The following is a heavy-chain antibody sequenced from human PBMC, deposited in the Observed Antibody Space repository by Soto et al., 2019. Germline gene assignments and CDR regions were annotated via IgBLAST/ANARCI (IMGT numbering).Heavy chain of an antibody. CDR2: IWSDGSNK. Sequence: QVQLVESGGGVVQPGRSLRLSCAASGFTFSSYGMHWVRQAPGKGLEWVAVIWSDGSNKYNGDSVKGRFTISRDNSKNTLYLQKNSLRAEDTAVYYCARDPPEDSRGYFALDMWGQGTMVTVSS. CDR1: GFTFSSYG. CDR3: ARDPPEDSRGYFALDM. J-gene: IGHJ3*02. V-gene: IGHV3-33*01. D-gene: IGHD3-22*01.